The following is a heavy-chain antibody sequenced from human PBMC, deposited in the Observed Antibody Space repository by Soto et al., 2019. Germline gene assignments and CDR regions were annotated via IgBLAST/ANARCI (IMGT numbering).Heavy chain of an antibody. V-gene: IGHV1-46*01. CDR2: INPSGFST. J-gene: IGHJ6*02. D-gene: IGHD5-18*01. CDR1: GYTFSSSY. CDR3: ASGGYTYGFSAMDV. Sequence: QVQLVQSGAEVKKPGASVKISCKASGYTFSSSYIHWVRQAPGQGLEWMGLINPSGFSTDYAQTFQGIVTVTRDTSTSTVYMELSSLRSEDTAVYYCASGGYTYGFSAMDVWGPGTTVAVSS.